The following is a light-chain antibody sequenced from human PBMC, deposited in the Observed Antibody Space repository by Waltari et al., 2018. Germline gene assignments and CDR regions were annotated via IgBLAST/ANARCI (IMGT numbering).Light chain of an antibody. Sequence: QSVLTHPPSASGTPGQRVTISCSVRSSNIGPNYIYWYHQLPGTAPKLLIFRNDQRPAGVPDRFSASKYGTSASLAISGLRAEEEADYYCASWGDGLSGPSVVFGGGTKLTVL. J-gene: IGLJ2*01. V-gene: IGLV1-47*01. CDR2: RND. CDR1: SSNIGPNY. CDR3: ASWGDGLSGPSVV.